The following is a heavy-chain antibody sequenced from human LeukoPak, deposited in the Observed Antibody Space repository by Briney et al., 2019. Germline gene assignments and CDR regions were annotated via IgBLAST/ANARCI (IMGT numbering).Heavy chain of an antibody. Sequence: PSETLSLTCTVSGGSISSYYGSWIRQPPGKGLEWIGYIYYSGSTNYNPSLKSRVTISVDTSKNQFSLKLSSVTAADTAVYYCARDQYYYDSSGYYYDAFDIWGQGTMVTVSS. CDR3: ARDQYYYDSSGYYYDAFDI. CDR2: IYYSGST. D-gene: IGHD3-22*01. V-gene: IGHV4-59*01. CDR1: GGSISSYY. J-gene: IGHJ3*02.